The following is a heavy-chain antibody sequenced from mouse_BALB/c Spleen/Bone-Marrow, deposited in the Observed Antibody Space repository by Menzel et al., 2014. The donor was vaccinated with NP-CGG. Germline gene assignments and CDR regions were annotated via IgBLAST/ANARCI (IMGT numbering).Heavy chain of an antibody. Sequence: EVQLQQSGPELVKPGASVKVSCKASDYAFTNYNMFGVKQSHGKSLEWIGYIDPYSGGTNYNQKFKGKATLTVDKSSSTAYIHLNSLTSEDSAVYYCARELSRAMDYWGQGNSVTVSS. D-gene: IGHD2-12*01. CDR1: DYAFTNYN. CDR2: IDPYSGGT. V-gene: IGHV1S135*01. CDR3: ARELSRAMDY. J-gene: IGHJ4*01.